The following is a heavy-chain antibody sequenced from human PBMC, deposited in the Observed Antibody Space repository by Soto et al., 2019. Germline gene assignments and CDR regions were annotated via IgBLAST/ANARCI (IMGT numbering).Heavy chain of an antibody. CDR1: GGTFSSYA. V-gene: IGHV1-69*13. D-gene: IGHD3-22*01. Sequence: GASVKVSCKASGGTFSSYAISWVRQAPGQGLEWMGGIIPIFGTANYAQKFQGRVTITADESTSTAYMELSSLRSEDTAVYYCARTYYYDSSGYYYRAGYFDYWGQGTLVTVSS. CDR2: IIPIFGTA. CDR3: ARTYYYDSSGYYYRAGYFDY. J-gene: IGHJ4*02.